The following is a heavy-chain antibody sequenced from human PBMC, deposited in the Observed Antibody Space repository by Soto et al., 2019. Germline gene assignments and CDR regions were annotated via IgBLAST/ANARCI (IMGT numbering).Heavy chain of an antibody. V-gene: IGHV4-59*01. D-gene: IGHD3-22*01. CDR1: GGSISSYY. Sequence: SETLSLTCTVSGGSISSYYWSWIRQPPGKGLEWIGYIYYSGSTNYNPSLKSRVTISVDTSKNQFSLKLSSVTAADTAVYYCARVYYYDSSGYYTGHYYYYGMDVWGQGTTVTVSS. CDR2: IYYSGST. CDR3: ARVYYYDSSGYYTGHYYYYGMDV. J-gene: IGHJ6*02.